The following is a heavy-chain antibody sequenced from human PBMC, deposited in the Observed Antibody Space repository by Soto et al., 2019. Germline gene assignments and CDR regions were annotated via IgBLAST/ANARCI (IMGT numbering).Heavy chain of an antibody. D-gene: IGHD1-26*01. V-gene: IGHV4-59*01. J-gene: IGHJ4*02. CDR1: GGSISSYY. CDR2: IYYSGST. CDR3: ARSPPSGSYLSYFDY. Sequence: PSETLSLTCTVSGGSISSYYWSWIRQPPGKGLEWIGYIYYSGSTNYNPSLKSRVTISVDTSKTQFSLKLRSVTAADTAVYYCARSPPSGSYLSYFDYWGQGTLVTVSS.